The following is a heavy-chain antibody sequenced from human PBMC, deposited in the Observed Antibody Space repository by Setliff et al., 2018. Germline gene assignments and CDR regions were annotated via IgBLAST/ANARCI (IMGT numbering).Heavy chain of an antibody. CDR1: GGTFSSYV. CDR2: IIPMFGT. J-gene: IGHJ6*03. CDR3: AGGQPLVRKYYYYMDV. Sequence: SVKVSCKASGGTFSSYVISWVREAPGQGLEWMGGIIPMFGTNYEQKFQGRVTITADESTSTAYMELSSLGSEDTAVYYCAGGQPLVRKYYYYMDVWGKGTTVTVSS. V-gene: IGHV1-69*13. D-gene: IGHD3-10*01.